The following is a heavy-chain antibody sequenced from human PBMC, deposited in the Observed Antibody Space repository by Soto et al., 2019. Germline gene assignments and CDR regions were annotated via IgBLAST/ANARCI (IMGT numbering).Heavy chain of an antibody. CDR3: AKRAWGYFYFDY. CDR1: GFTFSSYA. D-gene: IGHD1-26*01. Sequence: EVQLLESGGGLVQPGGSLRLSCAASGFTFSSYAMSWVRQAPGKGLEWVSVISGSGGSTYYADSVKGQFTISRDNSKNTLYLQMNSLRAEDTAVYYCAKRAWGYFYFDYWGQGTLVTVSS. J-gene: IGHJ4*02. V-gene: IGHV3-23*01. CDR2: ISGSGGST.